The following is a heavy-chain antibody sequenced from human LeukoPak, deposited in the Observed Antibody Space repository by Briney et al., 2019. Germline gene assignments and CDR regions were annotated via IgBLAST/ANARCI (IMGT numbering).Heavy chain of an antibody. D-gene: IGHD6-13*01. CDR3: ARDRRGSSWWDRAGYYYMDV. CDR2: ISSSSSYI. J-gene: IGHJ6*03. CDR1: GFTFSSYS. V-gene: IGHV3-21*01. Sequence: PGGSLRLSCAASGFTFSSYSMNWVRQAPGKGLEWVSSISSSSSYIYYADSVKGRFTISRDNAKNSLYLQMNSLRAEDTAVYYCARDRRGSSWWDRAGYYYMDVWGKGTTVTVSS.